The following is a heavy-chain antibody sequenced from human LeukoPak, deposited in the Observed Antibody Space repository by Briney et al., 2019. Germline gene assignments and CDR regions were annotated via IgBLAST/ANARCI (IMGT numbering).Heavy chain of an antibody. CDR2: ISNDGSNK. Sequence: GGSLRLSCAASGFSFSDYGIHWVRQAPGKGLEWVAVISNDGSNKNYADSVQGRFTISRDNSKNTLYLQINSLRAEDTAIYYCVRSRSGYYYPYLDSWGQGTLVTASS. CDR3: VRSRSGYYYPYLDS. V-gene: IGHV3-30*03. D-gene: IGHD3-22*01. CDR1: GFSFSDYG. J-gene: IGHJ4*02.